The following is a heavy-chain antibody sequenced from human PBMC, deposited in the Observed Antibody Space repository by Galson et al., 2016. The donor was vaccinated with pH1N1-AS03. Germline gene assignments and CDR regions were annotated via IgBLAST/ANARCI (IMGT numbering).Heavy chain of an antibody. CDR2: IYPTDSDT. V-gene: IGHV5-51*01. CDR1: ETSFARHW. CDR3: ARHPHSGVLRYGVGG. D-gene: IGHD5/OR15-5a*01. Sequence: QSGAEVKKPGESLKISCKGSETSFARHWIAWVRQMPGKGLESMGIIYPTDSDTRYSPSFQGRVTISADKSTDTAYLQWNNLKASDTATSYCARHPHSGVLRYGVGGWGQGTTVIVSS. J-gene: IGHJ6*02.